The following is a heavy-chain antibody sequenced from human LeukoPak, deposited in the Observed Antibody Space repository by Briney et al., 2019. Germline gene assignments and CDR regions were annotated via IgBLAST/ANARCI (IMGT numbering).Heavy chain of an antibody. CDR3: AKGSGRGYSYGLDN. D-gene: IGHD5-18*01. Sequence: GGSLRLSCAASGFTFSSYWMNWARQAPGKGLVWVSRIAGDGSSTTYADSVKGRFSISRDNAKNTLYLQMNSLRAEDTALYYCAKGSGRGYSYGLDNWGQGTLVTVSS. V-gene: IGHV3-74*01. CDR1: GFTFSSYW. CDR2: IAGDGSST. J-gene: IGHJ4*02.